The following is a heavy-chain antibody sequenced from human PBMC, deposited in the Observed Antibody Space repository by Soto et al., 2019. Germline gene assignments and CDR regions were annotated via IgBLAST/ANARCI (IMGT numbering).Heavy chain of an antibody. V-gene: IGHV3-7*01. CDR3: ARDRYSYYDFCSGSIPYYYYGMDV. CDR2: VNQDGSER. J-gene: IGHJ6*02. Sequence: GGALDLSCASSGLPFSNYFFILVRQDPGKGLEWVSAVNQDGSERYYVDSVKGRFTISRDNSKNSQYLQMNSLRDEDTAVYYCARDRYSYYDFCSGSIPYYYYGMDVWGQGTTVTVSS. D-gene: IGHD3-3*01. CDR1: GLPFSNYF.